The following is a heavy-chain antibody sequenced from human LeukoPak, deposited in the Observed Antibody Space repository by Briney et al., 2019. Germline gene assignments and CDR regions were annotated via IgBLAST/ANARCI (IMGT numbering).Heavy chain of an antibody. CDR3: AKCLAAAGTCYFDY. J-gene: IGHJ4*02. Sequence: GGSLRLSCAASGFTFSDYYMSWIRQAPGKGLEWVSYISSSGSTIYYADSVKGRFTISRDNAKNSLYLQMNSLRAEDTAVYFCAKCLAAAGTCYFDYWGQGTLVSVSS. CDR1: GFTFSDYY. D-gene: IGHD6-13*01. V-gene: IGHV3-11*01. CDR2: ISSSGSTI.